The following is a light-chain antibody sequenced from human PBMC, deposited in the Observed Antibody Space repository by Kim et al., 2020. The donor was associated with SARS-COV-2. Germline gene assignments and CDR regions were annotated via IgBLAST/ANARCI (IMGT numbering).Light chain of an antibody. CDR3: ATWDDSLYGRV. Sequence: ELTQPPSVSGNPGQRVTISCSGSSSSVGDYPVSWYQQLPGMAPKLIIYGDDQRPSGVPDRFSGSKAGTSASLAISGRQPGDDGDYFCATWDDSLYGRVFGGGTQLTVL. J-gene: IGLJ3*02. CDR2: GDD. CDR1: SSSVGDYP. V-gene: IGLV1-44*01.